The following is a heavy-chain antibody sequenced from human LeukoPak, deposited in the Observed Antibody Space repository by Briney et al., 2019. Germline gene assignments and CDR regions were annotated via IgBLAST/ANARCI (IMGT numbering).Heavy chain of an antibody. CDR2: ISSSGSTI. CDR1: GFTFSDYY. Sequence: PGGSLRLSCAASGFTFSDYYMSWIRQAPGKGLEWVSYISSSGSTIYYADSVKGRFTISRDNAKNSLYLHMNSLRAEDTAVYYCARGVKIAARPLYFDYWGQGTLVTVSS. D-gene: IGHD6-6*01. J-gene: IGHJ4*02. CDR3: ARGVKIAARPLYFDY. V-gene: IGHV3-11*04.